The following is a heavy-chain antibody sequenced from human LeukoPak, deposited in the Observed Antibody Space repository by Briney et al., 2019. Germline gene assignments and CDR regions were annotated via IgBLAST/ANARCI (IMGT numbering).Heavy chain of an antibody. CDR3: ARGRGWLPPG. CDR2: IYDSGST. J-gene: IGHJ4*02. D-gene: IGHD5-12*01. CDR1: DGSISSGSYY. Sequence: SETLSLTCSVSDGSISSGSYYLNWIRQPPGKGLEWIVQIYDSGSTNYNPSLRGRVTISVDTSKNQISLKLRSVTAADTAVYYCARGRGWLPPGWGLGTLVTVSS. V-gene: IGHV4-61*01.